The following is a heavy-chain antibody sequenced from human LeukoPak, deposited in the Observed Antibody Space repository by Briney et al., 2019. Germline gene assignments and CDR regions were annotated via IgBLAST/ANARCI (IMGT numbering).Heavy chain of an antibody. CDR1: GFAFSSYS. CDR2: ISSSSSYI. Sequence: GGSLRLSCAASGFAFSSYSMNWVRQAPGKGLEWVSSISSSSSYIYYADSVKGRFTISRDNAKNSLYLQMNSLRAEDTAVYYCARDRKYSSSSFYYYGMDVWGQGTTVTVSS. V-gene: IGHV3-21*01. D-gene: IGHD6-13*01. J-gene: IGHJ6*02. CDR3: ARDRKYSSSSFYYYGMDV.